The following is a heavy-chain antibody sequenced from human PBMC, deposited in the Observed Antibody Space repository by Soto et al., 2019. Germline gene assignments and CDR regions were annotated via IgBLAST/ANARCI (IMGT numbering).Heavy chain of an antibody. Sequence: EVQLLESGGGLVQPGGSLRLSCAASGFTFSSYAMSWVRQAPGKGLEWVSAISGSGGSTYYADSVKGRFTISRDNSKNTRYLQMNSLRAEDTAVYYCAKARTGAAGYYYGMDVWGQGTTVTVSS. CDR2: ISGSGGST. D-gene: IGHD6-25*01. J-gene: IGHJ6*02. CDR1: GFTFSSYA. V-gene: IGHV3-23*01. CDR3: AKARTGAAGYYYGMDV.